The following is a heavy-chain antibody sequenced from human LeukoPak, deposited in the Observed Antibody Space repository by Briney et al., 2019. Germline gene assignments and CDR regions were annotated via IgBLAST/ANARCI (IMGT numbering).Heavy chain of an antibody. D-gene: IGHD3-3*01. CDR1: GGSFSGYH. CDR3: ARESYYDFWSGYYRPNYFDY. CDR2: INHSGST. Sequence: PSETLSLTCAVYGGSFSGYHWSWIRQPPGKGLEWIGEINHSGSTNYNPSLKSRVTISVDTSKNQFSLKLSSVTAADTAVYYCARESYYDFWSGYYRPNYFDYWGQGTLVTVSS. V-gene: IGHV4-34*01. J-gene: IGHJ4*02.